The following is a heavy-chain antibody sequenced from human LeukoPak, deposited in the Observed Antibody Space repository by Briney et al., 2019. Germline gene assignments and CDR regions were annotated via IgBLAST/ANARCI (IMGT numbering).Heavy chain of an antibody. Sequence: SATLSLTCTVSGCSISSSRCYWCWIRQPPGKGLEWIGSIYYSGSTYYNPSLKSRVTISVDTSKNQFSLKLSSMTAADTAVYYCARPQGAPHSGSYYNGVHWFDPWGQGTLVTVSS. D-gene: IGHD3-10*01. CDR1: GCSISSSRCY. J-gene: IGHJ5*02. V-gene: IGHV4-39*01. CDR3: ARPQGAPHSGSYYNGVHWFDP. CDR2: IYYSGST.